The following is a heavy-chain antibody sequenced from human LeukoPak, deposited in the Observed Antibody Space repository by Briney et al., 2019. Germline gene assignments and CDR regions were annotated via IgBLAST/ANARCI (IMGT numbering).Heavy chain of an antibody. J-gene: IGHJ6*02. V-gene: IGHV4-59*11. CDR1: GGSFSDHY. Sequence: SETLSLTCGVYGGSFSDHYWSWIRQPPGKGLEWIGYIYYSGSTNYNPSLKSRVTISVDTSKNQFSLKLSSVTAADTAVYYCARVAAAAPAYYYYYGMDVWGQGTTVTVSS. D-gene: IGHD6-13*01. CDR2: IYYSGST. CDR3: ARVAAAAPAYYYYYGMDV.